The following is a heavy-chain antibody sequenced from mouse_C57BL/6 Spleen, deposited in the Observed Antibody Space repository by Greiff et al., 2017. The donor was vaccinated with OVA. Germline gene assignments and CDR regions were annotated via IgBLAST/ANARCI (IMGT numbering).Heavy chain of an antibody. V-gene: IGHV1-26*01. D-gene: IGHD2-4*01. CDR1: GYTFTDYY. J-gene: IGHJ2*01. CDR3: ARQFYYDYDGGFDY. CDR2: INPNNGGT. Sequence: EVQLQQSGPELVKPGASVKISCKASGYTFTDYYMNWVKQSHGKSLEWIGDINPNNGGTSYNQKFKGKATLTVDKSSSTAYMELRSLTSEDSAVYYCARQFYYDYDGGFDYWGQGTTLTVSS.